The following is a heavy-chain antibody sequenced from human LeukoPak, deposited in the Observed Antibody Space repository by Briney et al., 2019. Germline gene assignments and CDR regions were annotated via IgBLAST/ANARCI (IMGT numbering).Heavy chain of an antibody. Sequence: SETLSLTCTVSGGSITSGGYYWGWIRQPPGKGLEWIGSVYYSGSIHYNPSLKSRVTISADTSRNQISLKVRSVTAADTAMYYCARLRGYSYAGDYWGQGSLVTVSS. J-gene: IGHJ4*02. D-gene: IGHD5-18*01. CDR1: GGSITSGGYY. CDR2: VYYSGSI. V-gene: IGHV4-39*07. CDR3: ARLRGYSYAGDY.